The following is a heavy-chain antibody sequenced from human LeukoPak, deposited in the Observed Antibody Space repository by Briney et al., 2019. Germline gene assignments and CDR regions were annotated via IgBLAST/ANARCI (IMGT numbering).Heavy chain of an antibody. J-gene: IGHJ3*02. CDR2: ISGNGGST. D-gene: IGHD5-18*01. V-gene: IGHV3-64*01. Sequence: GGSLRLSCAASGFTFSNFAIHWVRQAPGKGLEYVSAISGNGGSTFYANSVKGRFTISRDNSKNTVYLRVGSLRDEDTAVYYCARARSSYGYGDAFDIWGQGTMVTVSS. CDR1: GFTFSNFA. CDR3: ARARSSYGYGDAFDI.